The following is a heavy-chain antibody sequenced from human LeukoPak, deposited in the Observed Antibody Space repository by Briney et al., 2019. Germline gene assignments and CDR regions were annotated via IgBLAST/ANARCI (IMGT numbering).Heavy chain of an antibody. V-gene: IGHV3-48*01. CDR1: GFTFSSYS. D-gene: IGHD4-23*01. J-gene: IGHJ2*01. Sequence: PGGSLRLSCAASGFTFSSYSMNWVRQAPGKGLEWVSYISSSSSTIYYADSVKGRFTISRDNAKNSLYLQMNSLRAEDTAVYYCARDRDYGGNSGWYFDLWGRGTLVTVSS. CDR2: ISSSSSTI. CDR3: ARDRDYGGNSGWYFDL.